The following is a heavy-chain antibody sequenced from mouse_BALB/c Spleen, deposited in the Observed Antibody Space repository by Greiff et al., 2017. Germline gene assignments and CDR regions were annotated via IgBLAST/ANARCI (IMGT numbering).Heavy chain of an antibody. Sequence: VLLQQSGAELVKPGASVKMSCKAFGYTFTTFPIEWLKQNHVKSLEWIGNFHPYNDDTMYNEKFKGKAKLTVEKSSSTVYLELSRLTSDDSAVYYCARIYYAGAFYWYFDVWGAGTTVTVSS. D-gene: IGHD1-1*01. CDR2: FHPYNDDT. J-gene: IGHJ1*01. CDR3: ARIYYAGAFYWYFDV. CDR1: GYTFTTFP. V-gene: IGHV1-47*01.